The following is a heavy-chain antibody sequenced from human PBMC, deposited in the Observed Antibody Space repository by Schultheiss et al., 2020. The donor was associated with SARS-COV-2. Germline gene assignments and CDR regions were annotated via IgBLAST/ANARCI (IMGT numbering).Heavy chain of an antibody. CDR3: AHARWNGMDV. CDR1: GFTFSSYE. J-gene: IGHJ6*02. D-gene: IGHD4-23*01. V-gene: IGHV3-23*01. Sequence: GGSLRLSCAASGFTFSSYEMNWVRQAPGKGLEWVSAISGSGGSTYYADSVKGRFTISRDNSKNTLYLQMNSLRAEDTAVYYCAHARWNGMDVWGQGTTVTVSS. CDR2: ISGSGGST.